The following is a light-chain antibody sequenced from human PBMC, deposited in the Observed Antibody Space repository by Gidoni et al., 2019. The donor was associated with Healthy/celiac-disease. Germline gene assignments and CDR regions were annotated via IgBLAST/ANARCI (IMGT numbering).Light chain of an antibody. Sequence: QSVLTQPPSLSVPPGQRVTISCPGSSSKIGAGYDVHWYKQLPGTAPKLLMYGNRNRPSGVHERFSGSKSGTSASLAITGLQAEDEADYYCQSYDSSLRGVFGTGTKVTVL. CDR1: SSKIGAGYD. V-gene: IGLV1-40*01. CDR2: GNR. J-gene: IGLJ1*01. CDR3: QSYDSSLRGV.